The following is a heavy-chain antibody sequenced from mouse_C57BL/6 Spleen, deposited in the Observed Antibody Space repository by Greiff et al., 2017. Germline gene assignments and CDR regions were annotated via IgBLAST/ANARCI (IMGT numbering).Heavy chain of an antibody. Sequence: VQLQQSGAELVRPGASVKLSCKASGYTFTDSYINWVKQRPGQGLEWIARIYPGSGNTYYNEKFKGKATLTAEKSSSTAYMQLSSLTSEDSAVYFCARGSSPSYAMGYWGQGTSVTVSS. CDR2: IYPGSGNT. J-gene: IGHJ4*01. CDR3: ARGSSPSYAMGY. V-gene: IGHV1-76*01. CDR1: GYTFTDSY. D-gene: IGHD1-1*01.